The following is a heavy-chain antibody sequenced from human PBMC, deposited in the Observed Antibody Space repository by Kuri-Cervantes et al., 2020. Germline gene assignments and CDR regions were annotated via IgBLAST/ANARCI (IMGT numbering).Heavy chain of an antibody. V-gene: IGHV3-30-3*01. CDR3: AKGDNLYG. Sequence: GESLKISCAASGFTFSSYAMHWVRQAPGKGLEWVAVISYDGSNKYYADSVKGRFTISRDNSKNTVYLQMNSLRAEDTAVYYCAKGDNLYGWGQGTLVTVSS. CDR1: GFTFSSYA. D-gene: IGHD3-10*01. J-gene: IGHJ4*02. CDR2: ISYDGSNK.